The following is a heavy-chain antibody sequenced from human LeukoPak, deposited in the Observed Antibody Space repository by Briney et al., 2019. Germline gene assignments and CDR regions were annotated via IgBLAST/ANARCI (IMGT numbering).Heavy chain of an antibody. CDR2: IYYSGST. V-gene: IGHV4-39*01. CDR1: GGSISSSSYY. D-gene: IGHD1-26*01. Sequence: KPSETLSLTCTVSGGSISSSSYYWGWIRQPPGKGLEWIRSIYYSGSTYYNPSLKSRVTISVDTSKNQFSLKLTSVTAADTAVYYCARHLVGAIRLYYSDYWGQGALVTVSS. J-gene: IGHJ4*02. CDR3: ARHLVGAIRLYYSDY.